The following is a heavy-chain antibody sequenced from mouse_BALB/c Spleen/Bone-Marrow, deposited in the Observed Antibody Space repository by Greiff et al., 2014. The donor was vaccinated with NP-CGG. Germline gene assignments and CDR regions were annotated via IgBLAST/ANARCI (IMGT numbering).Heavy chain of an antibody. V-gene: IGHV5-12-1*01. D-gene: IGHD2-3*01. CDR3: TRHGGYYPYYYAMDY. J-gene: IGHJ4*01. CDR2: ISHGGGTT. CDR1: GFALSSYD. Sequence: EVKVVESGGGLVKPGGSLKLSCAASGFALSSYDMSWVRQTPEKRLEWVAYISHGGGTTYYSGTVKGRFTISRDNAKNTLYLQMSSLKSEDTAIYYCTRHGGYYPYYYAMDYWGQGTSVTVSS.